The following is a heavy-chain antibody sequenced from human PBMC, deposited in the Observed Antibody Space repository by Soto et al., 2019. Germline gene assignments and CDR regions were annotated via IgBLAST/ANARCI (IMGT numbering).Heavy chain of an antibody. CDR2: INHSGST. D-gene: IGHD3-3*01. CDR1: GGAFSGYY. J-gene: IGHJ5*02. CDR3: ARGFYDFCSGYLDWFDP. V-gene: IGHV4-34*01. Sequence: PSETLSLTCAVYGGAFSGYYWRWIRQAPGKGLEWIWEINHSGSTKYNPSLKSRVTISVDTSKNQFSLKLSSVTAADTAVYYCARGFYDFCSGYLDWFDPWGQGTLLTVSS.